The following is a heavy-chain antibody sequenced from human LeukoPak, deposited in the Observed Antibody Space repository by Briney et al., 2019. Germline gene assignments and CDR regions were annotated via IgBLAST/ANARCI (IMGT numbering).Heavy chain of an antibody. CDR2: IKQDGSEK. D-gene: IGHD4-23*01. CDR3: AKDLAGAGNLGFDY. V-gene: IGHV3-7*01. Sequence: GGSLRLSCAASGFTFSSYWMSWVRQAPGKGLEWVANIKQDGSEKYYVDSVKGRFTISRDNAKNSLYLRMNSLRAEDTAVYYCAKDLAGAGNLGFDYWGQGALVTVSS. CDR1: GFTFSSYW. J-gene: IGHJ4*02.